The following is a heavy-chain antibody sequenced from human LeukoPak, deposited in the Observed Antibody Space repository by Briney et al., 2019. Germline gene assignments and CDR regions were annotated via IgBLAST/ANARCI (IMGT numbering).Heavy chain of an antibody. D-gene: IGHD1-1*01. Sequence: GGSLRLSYAASGFTFSSFDMHWVRQPTGQGLEWVSTIGTASDTYYPGSVEGRFTLSRDNAKNSLYLQMNSLIAGDTAVYYCARGPPRGKYYYMDVWGKGTTVTVSS. CDR2: IGTASDT. CDR1: GFTFSSFD. V-gene: IGHV3-13*01. J-gene: IGHJ6*03. CDR3: ARGPPRGKYYYMDV.